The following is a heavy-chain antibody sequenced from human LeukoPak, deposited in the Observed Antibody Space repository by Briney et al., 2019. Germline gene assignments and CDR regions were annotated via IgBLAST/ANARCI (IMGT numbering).Heavy chain of an antibody. D-gene: IGHD3-3*01. V-gene: IGHV3-21*01. CDR3: ARLGGVGDPYYYYMDV. CDR1: TLTFSSYS. J-gene: IGHJ6*03. Sequence: KPGGSLRLSWAAATLTFSSYSMNWVRQAPGKGREWVSSISSSSSYIYYADSVKGRFTLSRDNAKKSPYRQMNRLSATTTAVYYCARLGGVGDPYYYYMDVWGKGTTVTVSS. CDR2: ISSSSSYI.